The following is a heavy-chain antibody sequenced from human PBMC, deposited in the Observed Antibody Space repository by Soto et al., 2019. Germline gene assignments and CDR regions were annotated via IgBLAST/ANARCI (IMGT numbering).Heavy chain of an antibody. CDR3: ARSSSCPDY. D-gene: IGHD2-2*01. J-gene: IGHJ4*02. Sequence: QLQLQESGPGLVKPSETLSLTCTVSGVSISSSSYYWGGIRQPPGKGLEWIGSIYYSGSTYYNPSLKSRVTLSVDTSKNQFSLKLSSVTAADTAVYYCARSSSCPDYWGQGTLVTVSS. V-gene: IGHV4-39*01. CDR2: IYYSGST. CDR1: GVSISSSSYY.